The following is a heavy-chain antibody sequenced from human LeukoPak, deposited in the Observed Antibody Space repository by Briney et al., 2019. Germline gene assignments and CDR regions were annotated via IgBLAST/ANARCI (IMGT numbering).Heavy chain of an antibody. J-gene: IGHJ4*02. CDR3: AKGAPDYYGSGSYVDY. V-gene: IGHV3-23*01. CDR2: ISGSGGST. D-gene: IGHD3-10*01. Sequence: GGSLRLSCAASGFTFSSYAMSWVRQAPGKGLEWVSAISGSGGSTYYADSVKGRFIISRDNSKNTLYLQMNSLRAEDTAVYYCAKGAPDYYGSGSYVDYWGQGTLVTVSS. CDR1: GFTFSSYA.